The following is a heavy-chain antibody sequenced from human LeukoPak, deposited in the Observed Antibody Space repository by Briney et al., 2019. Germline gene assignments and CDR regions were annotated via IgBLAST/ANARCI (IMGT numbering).Heavy chain of an antibody. CDR1: GGTFSSYA. Sequence: SVKVSCKASGGTFSSYAISWVRQAPGQGLEWMGGIIPIFGTANYAQKFQGRVTITADESTRTAYMELYSLRSDDTAVYYCAKNTVTPSRTWYYFDSWGQGTLVTVSS. CDR2: IIPIFGTA. CDR3: AKNTVTPSRTWYYFDS. J-gene: IGHJ4*02. V-gene: IGHV1-69*13. D-gene: IGHD4-11*01.